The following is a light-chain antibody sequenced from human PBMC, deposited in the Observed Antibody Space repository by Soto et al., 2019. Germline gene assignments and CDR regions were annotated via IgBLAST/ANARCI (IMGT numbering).Light chain of an antibody. CDR3: QQRTNWVT. V-gene: IGKV3-11*01. J-gene: IGKJ5*01. CDR2: DAS. CDR1: QSISRY. Sequence: EIVLTQSPGTLSLSPGERATLSCRASQSISRYLAWYQQKPGQAPRLLIFDASNRATGIPARFSGSGSGTDFTLTISSLESEDFAVYYCQQRTNWVTFGQGTRLEIK.